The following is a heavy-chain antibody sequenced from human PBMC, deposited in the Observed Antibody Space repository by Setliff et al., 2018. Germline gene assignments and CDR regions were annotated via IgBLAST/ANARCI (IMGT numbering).Heavy chain of an antibody. CDR3: AKSGDYSNRGHFDC. CDR1: GYTLTELS. Sequence: ASVKVSCKVSGYTLTELSRHWVRQAPGKGLEWMGWINPNSGGTNYAQKFQGWVTMTRDTSTSTVYMELSSLRSEDTAMYFCAKSGDYSNRGHFDCWGQGTLVTVSS. D-gene: IGHD4-4*01. CDR2: INPNSGGT. V-gene: IGHV1-2*04. J-gene: IGHJ4*02.